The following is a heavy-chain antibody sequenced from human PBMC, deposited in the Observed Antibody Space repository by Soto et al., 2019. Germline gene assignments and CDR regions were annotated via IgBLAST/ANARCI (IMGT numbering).Heavy chain of an antibody. V-gene: IGHV1-69*13. D-gene: IGHD3-3*01. J-gene: IGHJ6*02. CDR3: ARGHERITIFGVVIIPPYYYYYYGMDV. Sequence: ALVKVSCKASGGTFSSYAISWVRRAPGQGLEWMGGIIPIFGTANYAQKFQGRVTITADESTSTAYMELSSLRSEDTAVYYCARGHERITIFGVVIIPPYYYYYYGMDVWGQGTTVTVSS. CDR1: GGTFSSYA. CDR2: IIPIFGTA.